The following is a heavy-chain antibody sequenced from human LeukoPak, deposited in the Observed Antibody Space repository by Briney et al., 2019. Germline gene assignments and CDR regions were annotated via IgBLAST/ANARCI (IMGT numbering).Heavy chain of an antibody. CDR2: IYYSGST. V-gene: IGHV4-39*01. CDR1: GGSISSYY. Sequence: KASETLSLTCTVSGGSISSYYWGWIRQPPGKGLEWIGSIYYSGSTYYNPSLQSRVTISVDTSKNQFSLKLNSVTAADTAVYYCASFYCSGGSCYQYFSYYYMDVWGKGTTVTISS. CDR3: ASFYCSGGSCYQYFSYYYMDV. J-gene: IGHJ6*03. D-gene: IGHD2-15*01.